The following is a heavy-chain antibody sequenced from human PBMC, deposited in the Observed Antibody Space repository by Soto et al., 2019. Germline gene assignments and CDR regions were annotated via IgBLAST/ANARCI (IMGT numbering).Heavy chain of an antibody. Sequence: AAVKVSCKASGYTFTSYAMHWVRQAPGQGLEWMGIINPNGGSTGYAQKFQGRVTMTRDMSTGTVYMDLTSLTSEDTAVYYCARAPDYSDYAYFQYWGQGTPVTVSS. CDR2: INPNGGST. D-gene: IGHD4-17*01. J-gene: IGHJ1*01. CDR3: ARAPDYSDYAYFQY. CDR1: GYTFTSYA. V-gene: IGHV1-46*01.